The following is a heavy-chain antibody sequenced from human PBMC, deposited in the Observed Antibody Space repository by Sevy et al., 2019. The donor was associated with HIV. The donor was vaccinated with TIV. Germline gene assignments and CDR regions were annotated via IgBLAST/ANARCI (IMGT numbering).Heavy chain of an antibody. CDR1: GGSFTEYY. CDR3: ARGYYFNSESDMLHRRINWLHP. Sequence: SETLSLTCAVYGGSFTEYYWTWIRQPPGKGLEWIGEITHSGRTNSNPSLKSRVTISVDSSKNQFSLTLTSVTAADTAVHYCARGYYFNSESDMLHRRINWLHPWGQGTLVTVSS. CDR2: ITHSGRT. V-gene: IGHV4-34*01. D-gene: IGHD3-10*01. J-gene: IGHJ5*02.